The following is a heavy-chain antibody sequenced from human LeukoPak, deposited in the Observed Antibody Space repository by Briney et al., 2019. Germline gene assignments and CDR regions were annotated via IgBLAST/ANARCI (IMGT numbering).Heavy chain of an antibody. CDR1: GFTFDDYG. Sequence: GGSLRLSCAASGFTFDDYGMSWVRQAPGKGLEWVSGINWNGGSTGYADSVKGRFTISRDNAKNSLYLQMNSLRAEDTALYYCARETVDCSSTSCYFFGSYYMDVWGKGNTVTVSS. CDR2: INWNGGST. D-gene: IGHD2-2*01. V-gene: IGHV3-20*04. CDR3: ARETVDCSSTSCYFFGSYYMDV. J-gene: IGHJ6*03.